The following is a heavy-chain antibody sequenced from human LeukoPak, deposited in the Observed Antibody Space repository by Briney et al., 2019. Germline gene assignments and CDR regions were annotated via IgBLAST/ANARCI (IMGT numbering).Heavy chain of an antibody. CDR3: ARASHFSYGGDAFDI. V-gene: IGHV4-59*01. CDR1: GGSISSYY. Sequence: SETLSLTCTVSGGSISSYYWSWIRQPPGKGLEWIAYIYYSGSTNYNPSLKSRVTISVDTSKNQFSLKLSSVTAADTAVYYCARASHFSYGGDAFDIWGQGTMVTASS. CDR2: IYYSGST. D-gene: IGHD4-23*01. J-gene: IGHJ3*02.